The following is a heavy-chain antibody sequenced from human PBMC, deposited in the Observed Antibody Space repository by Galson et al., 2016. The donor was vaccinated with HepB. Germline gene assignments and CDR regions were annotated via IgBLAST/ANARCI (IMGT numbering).Heavy chain of an antibody. CDR1: GFSFSAFA. V-gene: IGHV3-23*01. Sequence: SLRLSCAASGFSFSAFAMTWVRQAPGEGLEWVSSISDSGDTTYYADSVKGRLTISRDNSKNTLYLQMNSLRAEDTAIYYCAKDQFVIAGNFDYWGQGTLVTVSS. D-gene: IGHD1-14*01. J-gene: IGHJ4*02. CDR2: ISDSGDTT. CDR3: AKDQFVIAGNFDY.